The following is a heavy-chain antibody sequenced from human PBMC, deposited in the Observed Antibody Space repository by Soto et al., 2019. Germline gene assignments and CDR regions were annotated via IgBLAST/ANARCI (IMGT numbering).Heavy chain of an antibody. CDR1: GFTFSSYA. V-gene: IGHV3-64*01. J-gene: IGHJ4*02. CDR2: ISSNGGST. D-gene: IGHD3-10*01. CDR3: ARAIAGYYGSGSYSLDY. Sequence: EVQLVESGGGLVQPGGSLRLSCAASGFTFSSYAMQWVRQAPGKGLEYVSAISSNGGSTYYANSVKGRFTISRDNSKNTLYLQMGSVRAEDMAVYYCARAIAGYYGSGSYSLDYWGQGTLVTVSS.